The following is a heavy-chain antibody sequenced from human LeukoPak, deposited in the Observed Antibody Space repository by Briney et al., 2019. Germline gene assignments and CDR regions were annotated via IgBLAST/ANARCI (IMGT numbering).Heavy chain of an antibody. CDR2: ISYDGSNK. J-gene: IGHJ4*02. D-gene: IGHD1-26*01. CDR1: GFTFSSYG. Sequence: PGGSLRLSCAASGFTFSSYGMHWVRQAPGQGLEWVAVISYDGSNKYYADSVKGRFTISRDNSKNTVYLQMNSLRAEDTAVYYCARAKGGWELLSHFDYWGQGTLVTVSS. CDR3: ARAKGGWELLSHFDY. V-gene: IGHV3-30*03.